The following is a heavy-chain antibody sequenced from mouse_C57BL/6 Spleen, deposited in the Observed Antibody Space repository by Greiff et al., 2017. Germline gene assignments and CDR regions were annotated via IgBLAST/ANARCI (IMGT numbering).Heavy chain of an antibody. CDR2: IDPSDSYT. V-gene: IGHV1-50*01. D-gene: IGHD2-5*01. CDR1: GYTFTSYW. Sequence: QVQLQQPGAELVKPGASVKLSCKASGYTFTSYWMQWVKQRPGQGLEWIGEIDPSDSYTNYNQKFKGKATLTVDTSSSTAYMQLSSLTSEDSAVYYCARRRRYIDYPCYWGQGTTLTVSS. J-gene: IGHJ2*01. CDR3: ARRRRYIDYPCY.